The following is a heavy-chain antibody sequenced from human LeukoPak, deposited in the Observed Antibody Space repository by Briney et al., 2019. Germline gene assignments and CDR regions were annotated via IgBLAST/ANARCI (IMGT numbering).Heavy chain of an antibody. Sequence: PGGSLRLSCAASGFTFSSYAMSWVRQAPGKGLEWVSVISNSGGSTSYADSVKGRFTISRDNSKNTLYLQMNSLRAEDTAVYYCAKGSNYYENSVVLGRVYWGQGTLVTVSS. D-gene: IGHD3-22*01. J-gene: IGHJ4*02. CDR3: AKGSNYYENSVVLGRVY. V-gene: IGHV3-23*01. CDR2: ISNSGGST. CDR1: GFTFSSYA.